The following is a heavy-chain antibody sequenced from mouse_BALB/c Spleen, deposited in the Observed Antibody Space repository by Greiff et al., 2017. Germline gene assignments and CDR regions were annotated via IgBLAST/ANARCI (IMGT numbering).Heavy chain of an antibody. CDR2: IWAGGST. V-gene: IGHV2-9*02. D-gene: IGHD2-3*01. J-gene: IGHJ3*01. Sequence: QVQLKQSGPGLVAPSQSLSITCTVSGFSLTSYGVHWVRQPPGKGLEWLGVIWAGGSTNYNSALMSRLSISKDNSKSQVFLKMNSLQTDDTAMYYCARDGYYYPWFAYWGQGTLVTVSA. CDR1: GFSLTSYG. CDR3: ARDGYYYPWFAY.